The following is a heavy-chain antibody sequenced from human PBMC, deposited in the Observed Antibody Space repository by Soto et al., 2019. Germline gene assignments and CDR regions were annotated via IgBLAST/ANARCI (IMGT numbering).Heavy chain of an antibody. CDR1: AASFSKYY. D-gene: IGHD3-16*01. Sequence: SETLSLTCTVSAASFSKYYWTWIRQPPGKGLEWIGYIYFNGNAKYNPSLEGRLTISIDTSKREFSLKLTSVTAADAAVYYCASVTFGGIVLAHWGQGTLVTVSS. V-gene: IGHV4-59*01. CDR3: ASVTFGGIVLAH. J-gene: IGHJ4*02. CDR2: IYFNGNA.